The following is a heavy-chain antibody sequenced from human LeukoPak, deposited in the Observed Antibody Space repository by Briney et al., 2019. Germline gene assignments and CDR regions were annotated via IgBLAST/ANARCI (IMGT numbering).Heavy chain of an antibody. J-gene: IGHJ4*02. CDR1: HYSISSAFY. CDR3: ARGSHYGDYGY. D-gene: IGHD4-17*01. Sequence: PSETESLTCTVSHYSISSAFYWGRIRQPPGKGLEWIGSFHYSGSTYYNPSLKSRVTISVDTSNNQFSLKLTSVTAADTAVYYCARGSHYGDYGYWGQGTLVTVSS. CDR2: FHYSGST. V-gene: IGHV4-38-2*02.